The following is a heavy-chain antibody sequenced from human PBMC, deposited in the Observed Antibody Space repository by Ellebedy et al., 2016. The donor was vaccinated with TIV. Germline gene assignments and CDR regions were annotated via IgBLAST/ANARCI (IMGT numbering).Heavy chain of an antibody. V-gene: IGHV1-8*01. CDR3: AKQGGYSYGSPFDY. D-gene: IGHD5-18*01. J-gene: IGHJ4*02. CDR2: MKPGSGNT. Sequence: AASVKVSCKASGYTFTDYDINWVRQATGQGLEYLGWMKPGSGNTGYAQKFQGRVTITRDTSATTVYMELSSLRSEDTAVYYCAKQGGYSYGSPFDYWGQGTLVTVSS. CDR1: GYTFTDYD.